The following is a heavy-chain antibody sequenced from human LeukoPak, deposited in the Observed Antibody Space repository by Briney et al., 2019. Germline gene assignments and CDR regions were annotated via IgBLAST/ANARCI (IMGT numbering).Heavy chain of an antibody. V-gene: IGHV1-46*01. J-gene: IGHJ6*03. CDR1: GYTFTSYD. D-gene: IGHD2-2*03. CDR3: ARAGVLDIVVVPAATPRHYYMDV. CDR2: INPSGGST. Sequence: ASVKVSCKASGYTFTSYDMHWVRQAPGQGLEWMGIINPSGGSTSYAQKFQGRVTMTRDMSTSTVYMELSSLRSEDAAVYYCARAGVLDIVVVPAATPRHYYMDVWGKGTTVTVSS.